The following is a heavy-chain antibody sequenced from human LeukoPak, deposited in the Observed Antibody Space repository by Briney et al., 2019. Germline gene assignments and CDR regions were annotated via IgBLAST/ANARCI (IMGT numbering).Heavy chain of an antibody. CDR2: TRNKANSYTT. CDR3: TVTIYYYYGMDV. Sequence: GGSLRLSCAASGFTFSDHYMDWVRQAPGKGLECVGRTRNKANSYTTEYAASVKGRFTISRDDSKNSLYLQMNSLKTEDTAVYYCTVTIYYYYGMDVWGQGTTVTVSS. CDR1: GFTFSDHY. J-gene: IGHJ6*02. D-gene: IGHD4-17*01. V-gene: IGHV3-72*01.